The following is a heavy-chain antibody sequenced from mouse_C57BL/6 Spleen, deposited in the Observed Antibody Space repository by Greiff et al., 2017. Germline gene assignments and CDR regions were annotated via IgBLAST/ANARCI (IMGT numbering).Heavy chain of an antibody. J-gene: IGHJ2*01. CDR2: IIPGSGST. Sequence: VQLLQSGADLMKPGASVNLSCKATGYTFTGYWIEWVKQRPGHGLEWIGEIIPGSGSTNYNERFKGKATFTADTASNTAYMQLSSLTTEASAIYYCARDGYYFDYWGQGTTLTVSS. CDR1: GYTFTGYW. V-gene: IGHV1-9*01. CDR3: ARDGYYFDY. D-gene: IGHD2-3*01.